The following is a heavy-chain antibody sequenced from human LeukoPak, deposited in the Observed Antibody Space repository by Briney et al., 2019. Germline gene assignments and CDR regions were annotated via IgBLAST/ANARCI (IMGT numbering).Heavy chain of an antibody. CDR2: IYTSGST. Sequence: SETLSLTCTVSGGSISSYYWSWIRQPAGKGLEWSGRIYTSGSTNYNPSLKSRVTISVDTSKNQFSLKLSSVTAADTAVYYCARGLGYCSGGSCYSGDLDYWGQGTLVTVSS. D-gene: IGHD2-15*01. CDR3: ARGLGYCSGGSCYSGDLDY. CDR1: GGSISSYY. V-gene: IGHV4-4*07. J-gene: IGHJ4*02.